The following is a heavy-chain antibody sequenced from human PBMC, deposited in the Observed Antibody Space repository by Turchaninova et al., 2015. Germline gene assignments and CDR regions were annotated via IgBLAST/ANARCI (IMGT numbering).Heavy chain of an antibody. CDR2: ITPDNGGT. CDR1: GYIFTGYY. D-gene: IGHD5-12*01. J-gene: IGHJ4*02. V-gene: IGHV1-2*06. Sequence: VQLVQSGAEVKKPGASVKVSCETSGYIFTGYYIHWVRQAPGQRLEWMGRITPDNGGTNYAQRCQGRVTRTTEPPIRTGYMEMSRLRSYDTAVEYGGGDWGVYSGYDFDHWGQGTLVIVSS. CDR3: GGDWGVYSGYDFDH.